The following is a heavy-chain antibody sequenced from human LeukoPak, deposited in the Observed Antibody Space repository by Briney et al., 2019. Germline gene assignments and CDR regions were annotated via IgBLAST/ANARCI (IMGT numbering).Heavy chain of an antibody. J-gene: IGHJ6*03. CDR2: MNPNSGNT. CDR1: GYTFTGYY. Sequence: GASVKVSCKASGYTFTGYYMHWVRQAPGQGLEWMGWMNPNSGNTGYAQKFQGRVTMTRNTSISTAYMELSSLRSEDTAVYYCARGYGSSSDYYMDVWGKGTTVTVSS. CDR3: ARGYGSSSDYYMDV. V-gene: IGHV1-8*02. D-gene: IGHD6-13*01.